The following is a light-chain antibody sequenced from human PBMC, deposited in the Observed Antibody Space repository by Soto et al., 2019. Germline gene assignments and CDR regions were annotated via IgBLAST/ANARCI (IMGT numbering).Light chain of an antibody. V-gene: IGKV3-20*01. CDR3: HQYGNSPFA. J-gene: IGKJ3*01. CDR2: AAS. Sequence: EIVLTQSPGTLSLSPGERATLSCRASLGISSNYLAWYQQKPGQTPRLLIYAASSRATGIPDRFSGSGSGTDFTLTISRLEPEDFAVYYCHQYGNSPFAFGPGTKVDIK. CDR1: LGISSNY.